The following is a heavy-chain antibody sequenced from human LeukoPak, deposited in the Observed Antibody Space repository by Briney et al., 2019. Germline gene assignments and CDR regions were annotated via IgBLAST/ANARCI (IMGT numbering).Heavy chain of an antibody. CDR3: ARKSGYAGPFDI. CDR2: INHSGST. V-gene: IGHV4-34*01. Sequence: PSETLSLTCAVYGGSFSGYYWSWIRQPPGKGLEWIGEINHSGSTNYNPSLKSRVTISVDTSKNQFSLKLSSVTAADTAVYYCARKSGYAGPFDIWGQGTMVTVSS. CDR1: GGSFSGYY. J-gene: IGHJ3*02. D-gene: IGHD5-12*01.